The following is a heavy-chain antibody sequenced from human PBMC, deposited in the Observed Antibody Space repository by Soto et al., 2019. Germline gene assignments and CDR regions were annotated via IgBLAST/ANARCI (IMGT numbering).Heavy chain of an antibody. V-gene: IGHV4-59*08. CDR1: GGSISSYY. CDR2: IYYSGST. J-gene: IGHJ5*01. Sequence: SETLSLTCTVSGGSISSYYWSWIRQPPGKGLEWIGYIYYSGSTNYNPSLKSRVTISVDTSKNQFSLKLSSVTAADTAVYYCARGSKDFTMVGGVYNWFDSWGQRTLVTVSA. D-gene: IGHD3-10*01. CDR3: ARGSKDFTMVGGVYNWFDS.